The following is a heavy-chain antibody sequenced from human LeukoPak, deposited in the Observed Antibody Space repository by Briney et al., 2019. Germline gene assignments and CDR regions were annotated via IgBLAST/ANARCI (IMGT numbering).Heavy chain of an antibody. V-gene: IGHV4-39*07. CDR2: S. J-gene: IGHJ6*02. Sequence: PSETLSLTCTVFGGSMTAGDYYWGWVRQPPGTGLQWIATSYQGASLKSRVTISLDTSKNQFSLRLTSVTAADTAVYYCARIYGLYQEAMDVWGPGITVTVSS. CDR3: ARIYGLYQEAMDV. D-gene: IGHD3-16*02. CDR1: GGSMTAGDYY.